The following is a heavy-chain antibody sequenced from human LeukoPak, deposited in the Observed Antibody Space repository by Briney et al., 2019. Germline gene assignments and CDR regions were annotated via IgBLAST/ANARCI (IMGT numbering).Heavy chain of an antibody. CDR1: GFTFSSYA. D-gene: IGHD4-23*01. V-gene: IGHV3-30-3*01. Sequence: PGGSLRLSCAASGFTFSSYAMHWVRQAPGKGLEWVAVISYDGSNKYYADSVKGRFTISRDNSKNTLYLQMNSLRAEDTAGYYCARGGYGGNSIDIWGQGTMVTVSS. CDR2: ISYDGSNK. CDR3: ARGGYGGNSIDI. J-gene: IGHJ3*02.